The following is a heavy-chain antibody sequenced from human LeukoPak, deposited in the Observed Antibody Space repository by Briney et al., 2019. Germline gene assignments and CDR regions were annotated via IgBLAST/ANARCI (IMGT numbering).Heavy chain of an antibody. V-gene: IGHV4-39*01. CDR1: GGSISSSTYY. D-gene: IGHD5-12*01. CDR3: ATDLGGYDFAY. J-gene: IGHJ4*02. CDR2: IYYSGST. Sequence: PSETLSLTCTVSGGSISSSTYYWGWIRQPPGKGLEWIGNIYYSGSTYYNPSLKRRVTISVDTLKNQFSLKLTSVTAADTAVYYCATDLGGYDFAYWGQGSLVTVSS.